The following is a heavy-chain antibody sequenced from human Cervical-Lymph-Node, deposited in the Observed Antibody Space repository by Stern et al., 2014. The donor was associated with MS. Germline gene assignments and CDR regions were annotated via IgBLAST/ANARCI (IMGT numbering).Heavy chain of an antibody. J-gene: IGHJ5*01. Sequence: QVQLQESGPGLVKASETLSLTCAVSGASISSGSFYWSWIRQPPGKGLEWIGYIYHGGTTNYNPSLKSRVTMSLDTSKNQFSLKVSSVTAADTAVYYCARDPGSSWFDSWGQGTLVTVSS. CDR2: IYHGGTT. D-gene: IGHD6-13*01. V-gene: IGHV4-61*01. CDR1: GASISSGSFY. CDR3: ARDPGSSWFDS.